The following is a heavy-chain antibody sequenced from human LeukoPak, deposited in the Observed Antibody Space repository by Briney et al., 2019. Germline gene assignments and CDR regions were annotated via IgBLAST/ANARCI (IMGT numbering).Heavy chain of an antibody. CDR1: GFTFSASD. Sequence: GGSLRLSCAASGFTFSASDMHWVRQASGKGLEWVGRIRKKANSYATAYAASVKDRFTTSRDDSKNTAYLQMNSLKTEDTAVYYCTTVTTSPYWGQGTLVTVSS. D-gene: IGHD4-17*01. V-gene: IGHV3-73*01. J-gene: IGHJ4*02. CDR2: IRKKANSYAT. CDR3: TTVTTSPY.